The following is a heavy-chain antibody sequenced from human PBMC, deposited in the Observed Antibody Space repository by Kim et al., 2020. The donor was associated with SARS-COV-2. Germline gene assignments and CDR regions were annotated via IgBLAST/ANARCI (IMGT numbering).Heavy chain of an antibody. CDR1: GFSFSDYW. CDR2: IRSDGTGT. V-gene: IGHV3-74*01. Sequence: GGSLRLSCAASGFSFSDYWMHWVRQTPGKGLVWVSRIRSDGTGTIYADSVKGRFTISRDNAKSTLHLQMNSLRADDTAVYYCVRDKDYLWGDVWGQGTTVIVSS. J-gene: IGHJ6*02. CDR3: VRDKDYLWGDV. D-gene: IGHD3-16*01.